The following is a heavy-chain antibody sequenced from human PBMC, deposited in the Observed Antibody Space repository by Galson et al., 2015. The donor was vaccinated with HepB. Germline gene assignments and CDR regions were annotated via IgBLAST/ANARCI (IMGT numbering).Heavy chain of an antibody. J-gene: IGHJ2*01. V-gene: IGHV3-9*01. CDR3: AKDTRRDYFDL. CDR1: GFTFENYA. CDR2: VSWNSHSM. Sequence: SLRLSCAASGFTFENYAMHWVRQAPGKGLEWVSGVSWNSHSMGYADSVKGRFTISRDNAKSSLYLQMNSLRAEDTALYYCAKDTRRDYFDLWGRGTLVTVSS.